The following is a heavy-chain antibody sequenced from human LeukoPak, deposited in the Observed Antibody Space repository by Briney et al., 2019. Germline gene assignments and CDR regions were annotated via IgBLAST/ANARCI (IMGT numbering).Heavy chain of an antibody. V-gene: IGHV4-59*01. CDR2: IYYSGST. J-gene: IGHJ5*02. CDR1: GGSLSSYF. CDR3: ARAVAGTSWFDP. Sequence: SETLSLTCTVSGGSLSSYFWSWIRQPPGKGLEWIGDIYYSGSTNYNPSLKSRVTISVDTSKNQFSLKLSSVAAADTAVYYCARAVAGTSWFDPWGQGTLVTVSS. D-gene: IGHD6-19*01.